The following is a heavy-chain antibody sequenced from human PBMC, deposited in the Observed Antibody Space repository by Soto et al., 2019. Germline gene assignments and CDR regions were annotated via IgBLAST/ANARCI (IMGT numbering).Heavy chain of an antibody. D-gene: IGHD5-18*01. CDR2: IYYSGST. J-gene: IGHJ4*02. V-gene: IGHV4-30-4*01. CDR1: GGSISSGDYY. CDR3: ARVGDRAMAVSD. Sequence: QVQLQESGPGLVKPSQTLSLTCTVSGGSISSGDYYWSWIRQPPGKGLEWIGYIYYSGSTYYNPSRKSRVTLSVDTSKNPFSLKLSSVTAADTAVYYCARVGDRAMAVSDWGQGTLVTVSS.